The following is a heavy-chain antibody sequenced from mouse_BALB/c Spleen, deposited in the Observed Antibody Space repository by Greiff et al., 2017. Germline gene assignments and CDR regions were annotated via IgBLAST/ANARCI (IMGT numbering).Heavy chain of an antibody. CDR3: ARNHYGSSRGWFAY. J-gene: IGHJ3*01. V-gene: IGHV1-63*02. CDR1: GYTFTNYW. Sequence: VQLQQSGAELVRPGTSVKISCKASGYTFTNYWLGWVKQRPGHGLEWIGDIYPGGGYTNYNEKFKGKATLTADTSSSTAYMQLSSLTSEDSAVYFCARNHYGSSRGWFAYWGQGTLVTVSA. D-gene: IGHD1-1*01. CDR2: IYPGGGYT.